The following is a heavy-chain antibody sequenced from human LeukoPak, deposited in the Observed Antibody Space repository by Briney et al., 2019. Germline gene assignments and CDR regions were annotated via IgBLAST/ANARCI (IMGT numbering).Heavy chain of an antibody. J-gene: IGHJ4*02. Sequence: PSETLSLTCTVSGGSISSYYWSWIRQPPGKGLECVVYIYYSGSTNYNPSLKSRVTISVDTSKNQFSLKLSSVTAADTAVYYCARVDPDSSSTLEVFDYWGQGTLVTVSS. CDR3: ARVDPDSSSTLEVFDY. CDR1: GGSISSYY. V-gene: IGHV4-59*01. CDR2: IYYSGST. D-gene: IGHD6-6*01.